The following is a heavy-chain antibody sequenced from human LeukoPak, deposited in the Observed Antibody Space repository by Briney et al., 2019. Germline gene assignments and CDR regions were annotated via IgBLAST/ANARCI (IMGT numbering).Heavy chain of an antibody. CDR2: ISYDGSNK. V-gene: IGHV3-30*04. D-gene: IGHD3-9*01. J-gene: IGHJ4*02. Sequence: GGSLRLSCAASGFTFSSYAMHWVRQAPGKGLEWVAVISYDGSNKYYADSVKGRFTISRDNSKNTLYLQMNSLRAEDTAVYYCAKDLGEYYDILTGYHYWGQGTLVTVSS. CDR3: AKDLGEYYDILTGYHY. CDR1: GFTFSSYA.